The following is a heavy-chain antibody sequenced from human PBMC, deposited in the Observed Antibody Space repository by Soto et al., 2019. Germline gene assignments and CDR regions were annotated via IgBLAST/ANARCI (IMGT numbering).Heavy chain of an antibody. Sequence: SVKVSCKASGGTFSSYAISWVRQAPGQGLEWMGGIIPIFGTANYAQKFQGRVTITADESTSTAYMELSSLRSEDTAVYYCARDLYCGGDCYAGWFDPWGQGTLVTVSS. D-gene: IGHD2-21*02. V-gene: IGHV1-69*13. CDR2: IIPIFGTA. CDR1: GGTFSSYA. CDR3: ARDLYCGGDCYAGWFDP. J-gene: IGHJ5*02.